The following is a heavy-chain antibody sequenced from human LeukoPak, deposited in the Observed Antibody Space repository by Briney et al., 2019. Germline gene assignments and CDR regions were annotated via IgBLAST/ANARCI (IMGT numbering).Heavy chain of an antibody. CDR3: ARGIIAAAGSNWFDP. J-gene: IGHJ5*02. Sequence: SGTLSLTCTVSGGSISSGSYYWSWIRQPAGKGLEWIGRIYTSGSTNYNPSLKSRVTISVDTSKNQFSLKLSSVTAADTAVYYCARGIIAAAGSNWFDPWGQGTLVTVSS. CDR1: GGSISSGSYY. CDR2: IYTSGST. D-gene: IGHD6-13*01. V-gene: IGHV4-61*02.